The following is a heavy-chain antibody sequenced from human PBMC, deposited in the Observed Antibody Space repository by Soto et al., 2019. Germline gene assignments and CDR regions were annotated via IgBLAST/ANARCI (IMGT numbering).Heavy chain of an antibody. V-gene: IGHV4-31*11. D-gene: IGHD6-19*01. Sequence: SETLSLTCAVSGGSISSPGYYWTWIRQHPGKGLEWIGYIYYSGGTSYNPSLNSRLAISVDTSKNHFSLKLSSVTAADTAVYYCARDQGYSSGWYLDVCGQGTPVTVSS. CDR3: ARDQGYSSGWYLDV. J-gene: IGHJ6*02. CDR2: IYYSGGT. CDR1: GGSISSPGYY.